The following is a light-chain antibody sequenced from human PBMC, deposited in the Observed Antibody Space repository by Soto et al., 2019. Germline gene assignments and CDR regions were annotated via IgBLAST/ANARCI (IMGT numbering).Light chain of an antibody. CDR1: QSISSW. CDR2: DAS. J-gene: IGKJ1*01. Sequence: DIQMTQSPSTLSASVGDRVTITCRASQSISSWLAWYQQKPGKAPKLLIYDASSLESGVPSRFRGSGSGTEFTLLISRHQPDAFAKYFYRQCKCYSTLGHGTHVEI. V-gene: IGKV1-5*01. CDR3: RQCKCYST.